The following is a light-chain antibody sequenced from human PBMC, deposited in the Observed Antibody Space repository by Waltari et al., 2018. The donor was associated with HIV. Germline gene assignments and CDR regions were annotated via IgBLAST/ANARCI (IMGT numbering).Light chain of an antibody. CDR1: QGISNF. CDR2: LAP. V-gene: IGKV1-NL1*01. J-gene: IGKJ1*01. Sequence: DIQMTQSPSSLSASVGDRVTITCRASQGISNFLAWYQQKPGKAPRLLLSLAPKLESGVPSRFSGSGSGTDYTLTISSLQPEDFATYYCQQYYNTPPWTFGQGTKVEIK. CDR3: QQYYNTPPWT.